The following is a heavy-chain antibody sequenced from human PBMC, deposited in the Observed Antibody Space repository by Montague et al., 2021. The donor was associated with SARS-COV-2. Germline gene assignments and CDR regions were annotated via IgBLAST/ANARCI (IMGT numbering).Heavy chain of an antibody. J-gene: IGHJ4*02. D-gene: IGHD4/OR15-4a*01. CDR1: GGSISSYY. CDR2: IYYSGST. V-gene: IGHV4-59*08. CDR3: ARHSRMTIIDY. Sequence: SETLSLTCTVSGGSISSYYWSWIRRPPGKGLEWIGYIYYSGSTNYNPSLKSRVTISVDTSKNQFSLKLSSVTAADTAVYYCARHSRMTIIDYWGQGTLVTVSS.